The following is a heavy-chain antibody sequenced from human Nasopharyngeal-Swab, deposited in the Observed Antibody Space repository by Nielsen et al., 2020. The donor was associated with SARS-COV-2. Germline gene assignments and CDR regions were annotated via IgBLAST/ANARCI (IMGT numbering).Heavy chain of an antibody. V-gene: IGHV3-9*01. Sequence: SLKISCAASGFTFDDYAMHWVRQAPGMGLEWVSGLSWNSGSIGYADSVKGRFTISRDNAKNSLYLQMNSLGAEDTALYYCAKVPFEDDAFDIWGQRTMVTVSS. J-gene: IGHJ3*02. CDR2: LSWNSGSI. CDR1: GFTFDDYA. CDR3: AKVPFEDDAFDI.